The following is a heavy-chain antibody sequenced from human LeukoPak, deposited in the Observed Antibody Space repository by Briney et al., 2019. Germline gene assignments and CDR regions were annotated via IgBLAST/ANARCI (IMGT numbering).Heavy chain of an antibody. V-gene: IGHV3-30*04. J-gene: IGHJ4*02. D-gene: IGHD3-22*01. CDR1: GFTFSSYA. Sequence: GGSLRLSCAASGFTFSSYAMHWVRQAPGKGLEWVAVISYDGSNKYYADSVKGRFTISRDNSKNTLYLQMNSLRAEDTAVYYCARAYPQNTYDSSGYYHFDYWGQGTLVTVSS. CDR2: ISYDGSNK. CDR3: ARAYPQNTYDSSGYYHFDY.